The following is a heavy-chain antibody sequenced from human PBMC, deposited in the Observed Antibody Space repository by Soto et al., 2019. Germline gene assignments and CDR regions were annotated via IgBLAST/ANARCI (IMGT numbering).Heavy chain of an antibody. Sequence: PSQTLALTCAVPGHSVSTNTATWDCIRQSPSRGLEWLGRTYYRSKWYNDYAVSVKGRITINPDTSNNQLSLQLNSVTPDDTAVYYCARVIGNSWLDSWGQGTLVTVSS. CDR2: TYYRSKWYN. CDR3: ARVIGNSWLDS. CDR1: GHSVSTNTAT. J-gene: IGHJ5*01. V-gene: IGHV6-1*01.